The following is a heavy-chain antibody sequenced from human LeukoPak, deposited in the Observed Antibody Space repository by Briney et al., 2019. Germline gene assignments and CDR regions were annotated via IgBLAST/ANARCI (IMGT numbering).Heavy chain of an antibody. V-gene: IGHV3-53*01. J-gene: IGHJ4*02. CDR3: ARNVGY. CDR2: IYSGGST. Sequence: GGSLRLSCAASGLTVSNNYMSWVRQAPGKGLEWVSVIYSGGSTYYADSVKGRFTISSDNSKNTVYLQMNSLRDEDTAVYYCARNVGYWGQGTLVTVSS. CDR1: GLTVSNNY. D-gene: IGHD1-26*01.